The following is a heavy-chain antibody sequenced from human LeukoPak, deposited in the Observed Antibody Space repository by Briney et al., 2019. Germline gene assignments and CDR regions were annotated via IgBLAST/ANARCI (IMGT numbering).Heavy chain of an antibody. J-gene: IGHJ4*02. D-gene: IGHD3-22*01. CDR1: GYSFTSYW. Sequence: GESLKISCKGSGYSFTSYWIGWVRQMPGKGLEWMGVIYPGDSDTRCSPSFQGQVTISADKSISTAYLQWSSLKASDTAMYYCARQSDYYDSSGYPKYYFDYWGQGTLVTVSS. CDR2: IYPGDSDT. V-gene: IGHV5-51*01. CDR3: ARQSDYYDSSGYPKYYFDY.